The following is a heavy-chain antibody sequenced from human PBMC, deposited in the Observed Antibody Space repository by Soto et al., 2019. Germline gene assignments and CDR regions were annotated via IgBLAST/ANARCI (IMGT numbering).Heavy chain of an antibody. D-gene: IGHD2-15*01. V-gene: IGHV1-18*01. CDR2: ISAYNGNT. CDR1: GYTFTSYG. CDR3: ARTPLGYCSGGSCCPLYS. J-gene: IGHJ4*02. Sequence: GASVKVSCKASGYTFTSYGISWVRQAPGQGLEWMGWISAYNGNTNYAQKLQGRVTMTTDTSTSTAHMEPRSLRSDDTAVYYCARTPLGYCSGGSCCPLYSGGQGTLVTVSS.